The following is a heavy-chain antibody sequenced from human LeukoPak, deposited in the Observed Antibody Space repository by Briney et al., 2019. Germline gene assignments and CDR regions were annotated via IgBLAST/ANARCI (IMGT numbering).Heavy chain of an antibody. J-gene: IGHJ4*02. Sequence: PGACLRLSCVASGFTISSNYTSWVRQAPGKGVEWISVIYTGGSTSYADSVKGRFTISRDSSTNTLFLQMNSLRAEDTAVYYCARASTLRTGDAHWGQGTLVTV. V-gene: IGHV3-66*01. CDR2: IYTGGST. CDR1: GFTISSNY. CDR3: ARASTLRTGDAH. D-gene: IGHD7-27*01.